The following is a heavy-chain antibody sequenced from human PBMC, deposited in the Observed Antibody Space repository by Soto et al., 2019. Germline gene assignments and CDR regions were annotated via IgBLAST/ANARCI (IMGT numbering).Heavy chain of an antibody. CDR2: ITFSGNTV. CDR3: ARVSWREKYGMDV. J-gene: IGHJ6*02. Sequence: PVGSLRLSCAASGFTFSDSYMSWIRQAPGKGPEWISYITFSGNTVCYADSLKGRFTISRDNAKNSLYLQMNRLRAEDTAVYYCARVSWREKYGMDVWGQGTTVTVSS. CDR1: GFTFSDSY. V-gene: IGHV3-11*01.